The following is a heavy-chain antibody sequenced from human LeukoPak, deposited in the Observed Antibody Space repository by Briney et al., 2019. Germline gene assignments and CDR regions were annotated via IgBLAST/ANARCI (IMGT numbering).Heavy chain of an antibody. CDR1: GFTFSRYW. D-gene: IGHD2-15*01. Sequence: GGSLRLSCAASGFTFSRYWMSWVRQAPGKGLEWVANINQDGSVIYYVDSVKGRFINSRDNAKNSLSLQMNSLRVEDTAVYYCARIGYTSSSNDYWGQGTLVTVSS. J-gene: IGHJ4*02. CDR3: ARIGYTSSSNDY. V-gene: IGHV3-7*01. CDR2: INQDGSVI.